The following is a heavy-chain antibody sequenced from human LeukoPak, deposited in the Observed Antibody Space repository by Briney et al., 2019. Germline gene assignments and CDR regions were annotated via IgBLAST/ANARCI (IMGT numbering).Heavy chain of an antibody. CDR1: GGSFSGYY. V-gene: IGHV4-34*01. Sequence: SETLSLTCAVYGGSFSGYYWSWIRQPPGKGLEWIGEINHSGSTNYNPSLKSRVAISVDTSKNQFSLKLSSVTAADTAVYYCARGHWELPDYWGQGTLVTVSS. CDR2: INHSGST. D-gene: IGHD1-26*01. J-gene: IGHJ4*02. CDR3: ARGHWELPDY.